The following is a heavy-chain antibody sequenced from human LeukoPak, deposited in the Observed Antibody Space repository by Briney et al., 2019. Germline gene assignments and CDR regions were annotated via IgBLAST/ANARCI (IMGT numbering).Heavy chain of an antibody. D-gene: IGHD5-24*01. CDR1: GGSFSGYY. J-gene: IGHJ5*02. Sequence: SSETLSLTCAVYGGSFSGYYWSWIRQPPGKGLEWIGEINHSGSTNYNPSLKSRVTISVDTSKNQFSLKLSSVTAADTAVYYCARGLEMGAWGQGTLDTVSS. V-gene: IGHV4-34*01. CDR2: INHSGST. CDR3: ARGLEMGA.